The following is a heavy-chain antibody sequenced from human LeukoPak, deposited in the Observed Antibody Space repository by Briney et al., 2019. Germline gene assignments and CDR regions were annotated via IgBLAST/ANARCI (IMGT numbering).Heavy chain of an antibody. Sequence: SETLSLTCAVSSGSISSGGYSWSWIRQAPGKGLEWIGYVYHGGATYYGPSLKSRATVSVDRSKNQFSLRLTSVTAADTAVYYCAIYHDYGDKRTDYWGQGTLVTVSS. V-gene: IGHV4-30-2*01. CDR1: SGSISSGGYS. CDR2: VYHGGAT. D-gene: IGHD4/OR15-4a*01. CDR3: AIYHDYGDKRTDY. J-gene: IGHJ4*02.